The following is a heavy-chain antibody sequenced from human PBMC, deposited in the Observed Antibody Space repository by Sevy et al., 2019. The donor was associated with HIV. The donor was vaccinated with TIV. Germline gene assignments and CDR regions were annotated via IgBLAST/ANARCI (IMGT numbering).Heavy chain of an antibody. D-gene: IGHD2-21*01. V-gene: IGHV3-15*04. J-gene: IGHJ2*01. CDR1: GFTFSNVW. Sequence: GGSLRLSCAASGFTFSNVWTSWVRQASGKGLEWVGRIESKSEGGTTDYAAPVKGRFSISRDESSDTVYLQMNSLKTEDTAVYYCTTMMRLFGDPNFWYFDLSGRGTLVTVSS. CDR2: IESKSEGGTT. CDR3: TTMMRLFGDPNFWYFDL.